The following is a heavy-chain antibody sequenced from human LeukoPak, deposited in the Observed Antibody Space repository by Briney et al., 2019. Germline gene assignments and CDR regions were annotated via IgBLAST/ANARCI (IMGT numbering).Heavy chain of an antibody. Sequence: SETLSLTCTVSGGSLSGYYWTWIRQPPGKTLEWIAYIFYTGTTNYNPSLESRVTISVDTSRNQFSLRLRSVAAADTAVYYCARQGDYYGSGDHFDYWGQGTLVTVSS. D-gene: IGHD3-10*01. V-gene: IGHV4-59*08. CDR3: ARQGDYYGSGDHFDY. J-gene: IGHJ4*02. CDR2: IFYTGTT. CDR1: GGSLSGYY.